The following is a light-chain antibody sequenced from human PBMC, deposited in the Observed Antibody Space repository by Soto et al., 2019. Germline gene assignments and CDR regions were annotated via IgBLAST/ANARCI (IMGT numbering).Light chain of an antibody. V-gene: IGKV3-11*01. CDR2: DAY. CDR3: QLRHMWPIP. J-gene: IGKJ5*01. CDR1: QSFRGL. Sequence: LTQSPFTLSITPGARAPISCRASQSFRGLLAWYQQKPGQAPRLLIYDAYNRATGIPPRFSGSGSGTDFTLTISSLEPEDSAVYYCQLRHMWPIPFCHGTRLEI.